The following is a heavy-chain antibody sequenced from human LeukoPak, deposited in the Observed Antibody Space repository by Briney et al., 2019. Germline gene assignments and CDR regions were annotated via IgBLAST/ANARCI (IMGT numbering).Heavy chain of an antibody. V-gene: IGHV3-11*01. CDR2: ISSYSGSTI. Sequence: TGGSLRLSCTASGFKFSDYYMSWIRQVPGKGLEWVSSISSYSGSTIFYADSVRGRITVSRDNAKNSLYLQMNSLRVEDTAVYYCATEGFCSGGSCLDNWGQGTQVTVSS. D-gene: IGHD2-15*01. CDR3: ATEGFCSGGSCLDN. CDR1: GFKFSDYY. J-gene: IGHJ4*02.